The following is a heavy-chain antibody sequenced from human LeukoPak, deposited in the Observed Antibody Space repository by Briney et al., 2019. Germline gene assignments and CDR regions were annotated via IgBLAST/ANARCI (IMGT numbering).Heavy chain of an antibody. J-gene: IGHJ4*02. V-gene: IGHV4-39*07. CDR2: IYYSGST. CDR1: GGSISSSSYY. D-gene: IGHD3-10*01. CDR3: ASALHLKGFGELPYFDY. Sequence: PSETLSLTCTVSGGSISSSSYYWGWIRQPPGKGLEWSGSIYYSGSTYYNPSLKSRVTISVDTSKNQFSLKLSSVTAADTAVYYCASALHLKGFGELPYFDYWGQGTLVTVSS.